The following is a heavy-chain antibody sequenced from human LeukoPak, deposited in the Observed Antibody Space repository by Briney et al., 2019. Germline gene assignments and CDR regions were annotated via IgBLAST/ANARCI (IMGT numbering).Heavy chain of an antibody. J-gene: IGHJ4*02. D-gene: IGHD3-3*01. CDR1: GFAFSTYA. CDR3: ARVFLERLTSGYFDN. Sequence: GRSLRLSRAASGFAFSTYAMHWVRQAPGKGLEWVAVISYDGRQKYYGDSVKGRFTISRDNPKNTLYLQMNSLRDDDTAVYYCARVFLERLTSGYFDNWGQGTLVTVSP. V-gene: IGHV3-30-3*01. CDR2: ISYDGRQK.